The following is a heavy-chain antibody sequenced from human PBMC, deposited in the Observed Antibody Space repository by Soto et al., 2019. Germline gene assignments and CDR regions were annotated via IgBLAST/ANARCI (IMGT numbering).Heavy chain of an antibody. CDR3: ARDRITTWGDAFDL. CDR1: GGTFSTYI. Sequence: QVQLVQSGAEVRKPGSSVKVSCKAPGGTFSTYIICWVRQAPGQGLEWMGRIIPIPDITNYAQKFQGRVTVTADRSTSTAYMELTSLKSEDTAVYYCARDRITTWGDAFDLWGQGTMVTVSS. J-gene: IGHJ3*01. CDR2: IIPIPDIT. V-gene: IGHV1-69*08. D-gene: IGHD3-3*01.